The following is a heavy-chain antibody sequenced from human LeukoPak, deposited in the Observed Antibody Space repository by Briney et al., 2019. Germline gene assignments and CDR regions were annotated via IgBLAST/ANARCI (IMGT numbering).Heavy chain of an antibody. Sequence: SETLSLTCTVSGGSISSYYWSWIRQPPGKGLEWIGYIYYSGSTNYNPSLKSRVTISVDTSKNQFSLKLSSVTAADTAMYYCASDVFSGWYFNYRGQGTLVTVSS. CDR3: ASDVFSGWYFNY. J-gene: IGHJ4*02. V-gene: IGHV4-59*01. CDR1: GGSISSYY. D-gene: IGHD6-19*01. CDR2: IYYSGST.